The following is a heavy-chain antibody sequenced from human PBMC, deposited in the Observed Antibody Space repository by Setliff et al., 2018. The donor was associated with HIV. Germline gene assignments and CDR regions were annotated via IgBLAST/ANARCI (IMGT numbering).Heavy chain of an antibody. D-gene: IGHD3-10*01. CDR2: IYYSGNT. CDR1: GGSISSSSYY. Sequence: PSETLSLTCTVSGGSISSSSYYWGWIRQPPGKGLEWIGSIYYSGNTYYNPSLKSRVTISVDTSKNQFSLKLSSVTAADTAVYYCARGLNYYGSGSYLPLGYWGQGTLVTVSS. V-gene: IGHV4-39*01. CDR3: ARGLNYYGSGSYLPLGY. J-gene: IGHJ4*02.